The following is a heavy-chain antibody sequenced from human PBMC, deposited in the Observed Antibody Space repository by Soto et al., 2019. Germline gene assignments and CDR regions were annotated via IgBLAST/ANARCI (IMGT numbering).Heavy chain of an antibody. V-gene: IGHV1-18*04. Sequence: QVQLVQSGTEVKKPGASVKVSCKNSGYTFTNHGINWVRQAPGQGLEWMGWINPYNANTNYAQKLQGRVTMTTDTSTTTAYMDLRSLTSDDTAFYYCARDRVAGIWGYAFDIWGQGTVVTVSS. D-gene: IGHD3-16*01. CDR3: ARDRVAGIWGYAFDI. CDR1: GYTFTNHG. J-gene: IGHJ3*02. CDR2: INPYNANT.